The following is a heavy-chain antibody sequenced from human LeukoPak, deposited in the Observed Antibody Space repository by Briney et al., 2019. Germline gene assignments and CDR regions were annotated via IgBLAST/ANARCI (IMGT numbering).Heavy chain of an antibody. CDR1: GFTFSSYS. Sequence: GGSLRLSCAASGFTFSSYSMNWVRQAPGKGLEWVSSISSSSSSYIYYADSVKGRFTISRDNAKNSLYLQMNSLRAEDTAVYYCARAGGYCSSTSCFATPWDYYYYYGMDVWGHGTTVTVSS. D-gene: IGHD2-2*01. CDR2: ISSSSSSYI. V-gene: IGHV3-21*01. J-gene: IGHJ6*02. CDR3: ARAGGYCSSTSCFATPWDYYYYYGMDV.